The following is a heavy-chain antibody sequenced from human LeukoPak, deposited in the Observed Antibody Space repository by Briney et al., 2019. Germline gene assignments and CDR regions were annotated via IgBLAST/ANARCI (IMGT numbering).Heavy chain of an antibody. CDR2: INTDGSTT. J-gene: IGHJ4*02. V-gene: IGHV3-74*01. Sequence: GGSLRLSCAASGFTFSTYWMHWVRQTPGKGLAWVSRINTDGSTTNYADSVKGRFTISRDNAKNTLYLQMNSLRAEDTAVYYCARVLQGEWFFDYWGQGTLVTVSS. D-gene: IGHD3-3*01. CDR1: GFTFSTYW. CDR3: ARVLQGEWFFDY.